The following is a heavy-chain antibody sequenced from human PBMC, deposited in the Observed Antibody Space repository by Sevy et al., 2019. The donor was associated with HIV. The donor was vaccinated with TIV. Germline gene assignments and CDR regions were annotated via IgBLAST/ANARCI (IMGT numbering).Heavy chain of an antibody. Sequence: GSLRLSCAGSGLSVSDNYMNWVRQAPGKGLELVSVFYSDGRTYYADSVKGGFTISRDNSKNTLYLHMSNLRPEDTAVYYCARDRYYDASGYYYYYYGMDVWGQGTTVTVSS. V-gene: IGHV3-66*01. J-gene: IGHJ6*02. CDR1: GLSVSDNY. CDR3: ARDRYYDASGYYYYYYGMDV. D-gene: IGHD3-22*01. CDR2: FYSDGRT.